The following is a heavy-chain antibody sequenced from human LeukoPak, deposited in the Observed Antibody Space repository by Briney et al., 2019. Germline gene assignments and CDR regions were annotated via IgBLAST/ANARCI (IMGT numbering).Heavy chain of an antibody. CDR2: IYPGGNT. D-gene: IGHD6-19*01. J-gene: IGHJ5*02. CDR3: ARDNRSRSDWYTGTFDP. Sequence: PSETLSLTCAVYGGSFSGYYWSWIRQPPGKGLEWIGSIYPGGNTFYSPSLKSRVTISVDTSKNQFSLKVSSVTAADTAVYYCARDNRSRSDWYTGTFDPWGQGTLVTVSS. CDR1: GGSFSGYY. V-gene: IGHV4-34*01.